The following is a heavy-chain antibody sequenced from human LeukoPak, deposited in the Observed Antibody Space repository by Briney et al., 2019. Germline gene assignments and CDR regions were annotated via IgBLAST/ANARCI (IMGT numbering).Heavy chain of an antibody. CDR1: GFTFSSYG. CDR2: ISGSGGST. J-gene: IGHJ5*02. Sequence: GGSLRLSCAASGFTFSSYGIHWVRQAPGKGLEWVSAISGSGGSTYYADSVKGRFTISRDNSKRSLYLQMNSLRAEDTAVYYCANRVGGVTRGAPWGQGTLVTVSS. CDR3: ANRVGGVTRGAP. V-gene: IGHV3-23*01. D-gene: IGHD4-17*01.